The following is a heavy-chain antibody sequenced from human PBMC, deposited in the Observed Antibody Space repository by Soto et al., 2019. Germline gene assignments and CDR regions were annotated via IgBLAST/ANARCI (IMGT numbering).Heavy chain of an antibody. CDR3: AGDVMVRGVPYY. CDR1: GYTFTSYG. J-gene: IGHJ4*02. D-gene: IGHD3-10*01. V-gene: IGHV1-18*04. CDR2: ISAYNGNT. Sequence: GASVKVSCKASGYTFTSYGISWVRQAPGQGLEWMGWISAYNGNTNYAQKLQGRVTMTTDTSTSTAYVELRSLRSDDTAVYYCAGDVMVRGVPYYWGQGTLVTVSS.